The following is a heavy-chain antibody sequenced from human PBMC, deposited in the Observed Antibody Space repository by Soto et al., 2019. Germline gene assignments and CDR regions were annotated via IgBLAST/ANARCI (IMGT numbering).Heavy chain of an antibody. J-gene: IGHJ4*02. CDR1: GYTFTGHY. CDR2: INANSGGT. Sequence: SVKVSCKASGYTFTGHYIHWVRQAPGRGLEWMGWINANSGGTDYAQKFQGRVTMTRDTSISTAYMELSRLRSDDTAVYYCARDRSVRYSSSWYSVLYWGQGTLVTVSS. D-gene: IGHD6-13*01. CDR3: ARDRSVRYSSSWYSVLY. V-gene: IGHV1-2*02.